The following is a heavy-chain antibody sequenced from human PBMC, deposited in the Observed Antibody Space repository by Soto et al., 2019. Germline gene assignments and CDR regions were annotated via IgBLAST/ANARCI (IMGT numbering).Heavy chain of an antibody. CDR1: GGSFSGYY. Sequence: PSETLSPTSAFYGGSFSGYYWSWIRPPPGKGLEWIGEINHSGRTNYNPSLKSRGTISVDTSKNQFSLKLSSVTAADTAVYYCARGLGFTRIVVADDAIDIWGQGTMVTVSS. CDR2: INHSGRT. CDR3: ARGLGFTRIVVADDAIDI. J-gene: IGHJ3*02. V-gene: IGHV4-34*01. D-gene: IGHD3-22*01.